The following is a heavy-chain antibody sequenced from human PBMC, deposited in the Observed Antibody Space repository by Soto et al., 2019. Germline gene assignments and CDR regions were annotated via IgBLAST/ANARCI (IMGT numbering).Heavy chain of an antibody. CDR2: IDPKSGDT. J-gene: IGHJ5*02. CDR3: ARVKDADYRNWFDP. CDR1: GYTFSDYY. Sequence: ASVKVSCKASGYTFSDYYMHWVRQAPGQGLEWMGWIDPKSGDTSYAQKFQGWVTMTRDTSISTGYMELSRLRSDDTAVYYCARVKDADYRNWFDPWGQGTLVTVSS. D-gene: IGHD4-17*01. V-gene: IGHV1-2*04.